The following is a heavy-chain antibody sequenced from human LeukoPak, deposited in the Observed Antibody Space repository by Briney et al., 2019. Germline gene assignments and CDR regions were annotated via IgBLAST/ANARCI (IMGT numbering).Heavy chain of an antibody. CDR3: ARDPPAVTANTYG. CDR2: IYSGGNT. CDR1: LLAVRNNY. J-gene: IGHJ4*02. V-gene: IGHV3-66*01. D-gene: IGHD5-18*01. Sequence: PLRSLRPSCAASLLAVRNNYMNSVPRSPGKRLEWGSLIYSGGNTYYADSVKGGFTISRDGSKNTLYLQMNSLRVEDTAVYYCARDPPAVTANTYGWGQGTLVTVSS.